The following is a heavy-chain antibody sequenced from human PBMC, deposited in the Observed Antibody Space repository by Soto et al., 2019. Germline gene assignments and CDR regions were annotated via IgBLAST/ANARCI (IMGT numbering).Heavy chain of an antibody. J-gene: IGHJ4*02. Sequence: EVHVVESGGGLVQPGGSLRLSCAASGFTFSNYWMTWVRQAPGKGLEWVANINQDGTQKYFVDSVKGRFTISRDNAKNSVYLQMNSLRAEDTAVYYCARGSGWVDYWGQGTLVTVSS. CDR3: ARGSGWVDY. CDR2: INQDGTQK. CDR1: GFTFSNYW. D-gene: IGHD6-19*01. V-gene: IGHV3-7*01.